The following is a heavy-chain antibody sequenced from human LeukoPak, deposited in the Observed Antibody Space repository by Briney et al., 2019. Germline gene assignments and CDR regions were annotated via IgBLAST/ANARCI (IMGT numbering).Heavy chain of an antibody. CDR1: GYTFTSYD. CDR2: MNPNSGNT. Sequence: ASVKVSCKASGYTFTSYDINWVRQATGQGLEWMGWMNPNSGNTGYAQKFQGRVTMTRNTSISTAYMELSSLRSEDTAVYYWARDVYGSGCYHYWGQGTMDTVSS. J-gene: IGHJ4*02. CDR3: ARDVYGSGCYHY. V-gene: IGHV1-8*01. D-gene: IGHD3-10*01.